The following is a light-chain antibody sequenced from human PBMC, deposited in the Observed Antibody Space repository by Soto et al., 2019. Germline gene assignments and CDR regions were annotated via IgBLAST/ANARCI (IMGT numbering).Light chain of an antibody. Sequence: SVLTQPPSASGTPGQRVTISCSGSSYNIGSNTVNWYQQLPGTAPKLLIYSNNQRPSGVPDRCSGSNSGTSASLAISGLQSEDEDDYYCAAWDYSLKGLVVGGGTMLTV. V-gene: IGLV1-44*01. CDR2: SNN. CDR1: SYNIGSNT. CDR3: AAWDYSLKGLV. J-gene: IGLJ2*01.